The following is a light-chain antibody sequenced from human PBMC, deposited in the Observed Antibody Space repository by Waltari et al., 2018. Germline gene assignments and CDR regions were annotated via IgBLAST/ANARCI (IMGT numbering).Light chain of an antibody. V-gene: IGLV1-47*01. J-gene: IGLJ3*02. CDR2: RDN. CDR1: GSNIGSNY. Sequence: QSVLTQPPSASGTPGPRVTISCSGSGSNIGSNYVFWYQHLPGTAPKLLIYRDNQRPPGVPDRFSGSKTGTSASLAISGLRSEDEADYYCAAWDDTLSDPWVFGGGTKLTVL. CDR3: AAWDDTLSDPWV.